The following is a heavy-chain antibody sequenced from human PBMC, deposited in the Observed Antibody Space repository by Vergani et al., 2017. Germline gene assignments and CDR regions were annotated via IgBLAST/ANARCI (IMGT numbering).Heavy chain of an antibody. V-gene: IGHV3-21*06. CDR3: ARTGSGYNYGYTFDY. D-gene: IGHD5-18*01. Sequence: EVQLQESGGGLVKPGGSLRVSCAASGFSFSTYSINWVRQAPGKGLEWVSSISGRSNYIYYADSLKGRFTISRDNSKNSVYLQMNSLRAEDTALYYCARTGSGYNYGYTFDYWGQGTLVTVSS. J-gene: IGHJ4*02. CDR2: ISGRSNYI. CDR1: GFSFSTYS.